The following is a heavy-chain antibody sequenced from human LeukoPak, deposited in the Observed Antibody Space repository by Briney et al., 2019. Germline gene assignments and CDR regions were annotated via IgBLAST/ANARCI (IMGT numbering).Heavy chain of an antibody. CDR2: IYTRGST. D-gene: IGHD4-11*01. V-gene: IGHV4-4*09. Sequence: SETLSLTCTVSGGSISSYYWSWIRQPPGKGLEWIGYIYTRGSTNYNPSLKSRVTISVDTSKNQFSLKLSSVTAADTAVYYCARQVLEYSYYPIKYYYYYYMDVWGKGTTVTVSS. CDR1: GGSISSYY. CDR3: ARQVLEYSYYPIKYYYYYYMDV. J-gene: IGHJ6*03.